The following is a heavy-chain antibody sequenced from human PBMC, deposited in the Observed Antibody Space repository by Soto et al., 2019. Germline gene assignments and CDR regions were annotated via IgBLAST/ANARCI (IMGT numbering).Heavy chain of an antibody. CDR1: GGSISSGDYY. CDR2: IYYSGST. J-gene: IGHJ5*02. Sequence: SETLSLTCTVSGGSISSGDYYWSWIRQPPGKGLEWIGYIYYSGSTYYNPSLKGRVTISVETSKNQFSLKLSSVTAADTAVYYCAGQSKLVVPARSPTGGWFDPWGQGTLVTVSS. D-gene: IGHD2-2*01. V-gene: IGHV4-30-4*01. CDR3: AGQSKLVVPARSPTGGWFDP.